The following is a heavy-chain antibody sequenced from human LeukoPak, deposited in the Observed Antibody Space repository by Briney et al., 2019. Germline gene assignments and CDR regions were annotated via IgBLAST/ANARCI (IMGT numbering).Heavy chain of an antibody. CDR3: ARDPRGGASWDY. CDR1: GFTFSSYS. CDR2: ISSSSSYI. J-gene: IGHJ4*02. V-gene: IGHV3-21*01. D-gene: IGHD3-16*01. Sequence: PGGSLRLSCAASGFTFSSYSMNWVRQAPGKGLEWASSISSSSSYIYYADSVKGRFTISRDNAKNSLYLQMNSLRAEDTAVYYCARDPRGGASWDYWGQGTLVTVSS.